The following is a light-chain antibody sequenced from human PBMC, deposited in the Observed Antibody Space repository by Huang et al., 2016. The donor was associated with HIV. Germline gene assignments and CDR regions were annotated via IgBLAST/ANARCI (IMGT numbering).Light chain of an antibody. V-gene: IGKV3-15*01. CDR1: QRVSIN. CDR2: GAS. CDR3: QQYDDWPPYT. Sequence: EVVMTQSPATLSVSPGERATLSCRASQRVSINVAWYQQKPGQAPRLLIYGASTRATGILARFSGRGSGTEFTLPISGLQSEDYAVYFCQQYDDWPPYTFGQGTKLEIK. J-gene: IGKJ2*01.